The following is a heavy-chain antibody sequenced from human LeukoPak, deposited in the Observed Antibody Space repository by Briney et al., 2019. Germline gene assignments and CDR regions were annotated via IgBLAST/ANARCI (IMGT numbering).Heavy chain of an antibody. CDR2: ISAYNGNT. CDR1: GYTFTSYG. D-gene: IGHD6-13*01. J-gene: IGHJ6*02. Sequence: AASVKVSCKASGYTFTSYGISWVRQPPGQGLEWMGWISAYNGNTNYAQKLQGRVTMTTDTSTSTAYMELRSLRSDDTAVYYCAREGGIAAHYYYYGMDVWGQGTTVTVSS. V-gene: IGHV1-18*01. CDR3: AREGGIAAHYYYYGMDV.